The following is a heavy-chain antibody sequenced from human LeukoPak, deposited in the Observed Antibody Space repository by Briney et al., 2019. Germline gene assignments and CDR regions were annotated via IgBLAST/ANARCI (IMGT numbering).Heavy chain of an antibody. CDR3: ARSAAAAGFSAEGY. CDR2: IIPIFGTA. CDR1: GGTFSSYA. J-gene: IGHJ4*02. Sequence: GASVKVSCKASGGTFSSYAISWVRQAPGQGLEWMGGIIPIFGTANYAQKFQGRVTVTADKSTSTAYMELSSLRSEDTAVYYCARSAAAAGFSAEGYWGQGTLSPSPQ. D-gene: IGHD6-13*01. V-gene: IGHV1-69*06.